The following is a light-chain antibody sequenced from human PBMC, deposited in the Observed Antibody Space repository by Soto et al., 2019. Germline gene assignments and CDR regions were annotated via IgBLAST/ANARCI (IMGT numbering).Light chain of an antibody. V-gene: IGKV1-27*01. J-gene: IGKJ2*01. CDR3: QKYNSAPYT. CDR2: AVS. Sequence: DIQMTQSPSSLSVSVGDRVAITCRASRVINNYLAWYQQKPGQVPELLIFAVSTLQSGVPSRFSGSGSGTDFTLTISSLQPEDVATYYCQKYNSAPYTFGQGTKLEIK. CDR1: RVINNY.